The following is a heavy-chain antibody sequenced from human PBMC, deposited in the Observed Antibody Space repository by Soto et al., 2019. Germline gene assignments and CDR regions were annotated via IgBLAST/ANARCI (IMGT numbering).Heavy chain of an antibody. J-gene: IGHJ4*02. D-gene: IGHD3-9*01. CDR2: MYYSGST. CDR3: AREGVYHSSPGYRPHGY. Sequence: QVQLQESGPGLVEPSQTLSLTCTVSGGSISSGGYHWSWIRQHPGKGLEWIGYMYYSGSTSYNPSLKSRVASAMDTSNNQCSLKLSSVPCADTAVYYCAREGVYHSSPGYRPHGYWGQGTLVTVSS. CDR1: GGSISSGGYH. V-gene: IGHV4-31*03.